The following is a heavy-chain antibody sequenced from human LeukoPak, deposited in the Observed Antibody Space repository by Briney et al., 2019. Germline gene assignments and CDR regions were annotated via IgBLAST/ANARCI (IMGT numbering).Heavy chain of an antibody. J-gene: IGHJ6*04. V-gene: IGHV1-3*01. CDR1: GYTFSRYV. Sequence: ASVKVSCKASGYTFSRYVVHWVRQAPGQRLEWMGWINAGNGNTKYSQKFQGRVTITRDTSASTAYMELSSLRSEDTAVYYCARAGGDYYYYYGMDVWGKGTTVTVSS. CDR2: INAGNGNT. CDR3: ARAGGDYYYYYGMDV. D-gene: IGHD3-10*01.